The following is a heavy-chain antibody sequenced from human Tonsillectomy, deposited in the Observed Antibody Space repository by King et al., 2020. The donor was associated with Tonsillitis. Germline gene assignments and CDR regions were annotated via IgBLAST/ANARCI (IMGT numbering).Heavy chain of an antibody. CDR1: GFTFSSYA. V-gene: IGHV3-23*04. CDR3: ANGLADVLRYFDWLPQTPYSYYGMDV. J-gene: IGHJ6*02. D-gene: IGHD3-9*01. Sequence: VQLVESGGGLVQPGGSLRLSCAASGFTFSSYAMSWVRQAPGKGLEWVSAISGSGGSTYYADSVKGRFTISRDNSKNTLYLQMNSLRAEDTAVYYCANGLADVLRYFDWLPQTPYSYYGMDVWGQGTTVTVSS. CDR2: ISGSGGST.